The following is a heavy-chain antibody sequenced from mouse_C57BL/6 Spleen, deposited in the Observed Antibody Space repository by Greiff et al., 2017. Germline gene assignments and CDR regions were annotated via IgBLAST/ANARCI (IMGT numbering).Heavy chain of an antibody. V-gene: IGHV1-69*01. CDR3: ARAYGSSYLGY. CDR2: IDPSASYT. D-gene: IGHD1-1*01. J-gene: IGHJ2*01. CDR1: GYTFTSYW. Sequence: QVQLQQPGAELVMPGASVKLSCKASGYTFTSYWMHWVKQRPGQGLEWIGEIDPSASYTNYNQKFKGKSTLTVDTSSSTAYMQLSSLTSEDSAVYYCARAYGSSYLGYWGQGTTLTVSS.